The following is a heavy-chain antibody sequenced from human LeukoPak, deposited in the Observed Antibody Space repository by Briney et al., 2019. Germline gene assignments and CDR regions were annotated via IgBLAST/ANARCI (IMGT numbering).Heavy chain of an antibody. V-gene: IGHV3-30*18. J-gene: IGHJ6*02. CDR2: ISYDGSNK. Sequence: GSLRLSCAASGFTFSSYGMHWVRQAPGKGLEWVAVISYDGSNKYYAESVKGRFTISRDNSKNTVSLQMSSLRSEDTAVYYCAKDYTGYFGMDVWGQGTTVTVSS. CDR1: GFTFSSYG. CDR3: AKDYTGYFGMDV.